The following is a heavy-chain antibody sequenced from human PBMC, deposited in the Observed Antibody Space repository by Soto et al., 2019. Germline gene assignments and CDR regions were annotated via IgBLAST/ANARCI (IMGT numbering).Heavy chain of an antibody. J-gene: IGHJ6*02. CDR1: GYTFTSYG. V-gene: IGHV1-18*01. CDR2: ISAYNGNT. CDR3: ARDRVAVPKASYYGMDV. Sequence: GASVKVSFKASGYTFTSYGISWVRQAPGQGLEWMGWISAYNGNTNYAQKLQGRVTMTTDTSTSTAYMELRSLRSDDTAVYYCARDRVAVPKASYYGMDVWGQGTTVTVSS. D-gene: IGHD6-19*01.